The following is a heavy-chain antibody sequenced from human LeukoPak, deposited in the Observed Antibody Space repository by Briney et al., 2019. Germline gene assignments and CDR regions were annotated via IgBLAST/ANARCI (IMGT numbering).Heavy chain of an antibody. CDR2: IYYSGST. CDR3: ARADCSSTSRYKRYADYYYGMDV. CDR1: GGSISSGDYY. D-gene: IGHD2-2*02. V-gene: IGHV4-30-4*01. Sequence: SETLSLTCTVSGGSISSGDYYWSWIRQPPGKGLEWIGYIYYSGSTYYNPSLKSRVTISVDTSKNQFSLKLSSVTAADTAVYYCARADCSSTSRYKRYADYYYGMDVWGQGTTVTVSS. J-gene: IGHJ6*02.